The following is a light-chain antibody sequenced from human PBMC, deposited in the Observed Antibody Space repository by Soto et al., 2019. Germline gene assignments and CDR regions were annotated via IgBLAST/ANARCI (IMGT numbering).Light chain of an antibody. CDR1: QGISSY. J-gene: IGKJ2*01. CDR2: AAS. CDR3: QQLNSYPHT. V-gene: IGKV1-9*01. Sequence: ILLTQSPSSLSASVGDRVTITCRASQGISSYLAWYQQKPGKAPKLLIYAASTLQSGVPSRFSGSGSGTDFTLTISSLQPEDFATYYCQQLNSYPHTFGQGTKLEIK.